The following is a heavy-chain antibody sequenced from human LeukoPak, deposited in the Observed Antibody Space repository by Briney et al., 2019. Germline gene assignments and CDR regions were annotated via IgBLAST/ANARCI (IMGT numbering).Heavy chain of an antibody. V-gene: IGHV1-18*01. CDR1: GYTFTSYG. CDR2: ISAYNGNT. J-gene: IGHJ6*03. Sequence: ASVKVSCKASGYTFTSYGISWVRQAPGQGLEWMGWISAYNGNTNYAQKLQGRVTMTTDTSTSTAYMELRSLRSDDTAVYYCAREQRIGNCYYYYMDVWGKGTTVTVSS. CDR3: AREQRIGNCYYYYMDV. D-gene: IGHD6-25*01.